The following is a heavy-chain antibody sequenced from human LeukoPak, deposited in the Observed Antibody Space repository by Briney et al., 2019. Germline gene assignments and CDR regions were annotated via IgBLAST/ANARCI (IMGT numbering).Heavy chain of an antibody. CDR3: AKVGYAYGDYYFDY. CDR1: GFTFDDYA. D-gene: IGHD4-17*01. CDR2: ISWNSGSI. Sequence: GGSLRLSCAASGFTFDDYAMHWVRQAPGKGLEWVSGISWNSGSIGYADSVKGRFTISRDNAKNSLYLQMNSLRAEDTALYYCAKVGYAYGDYYFDYWGQGTLVTVSS. V-gene: IGHV3-9*01. J-gene: IGHJ4*02.